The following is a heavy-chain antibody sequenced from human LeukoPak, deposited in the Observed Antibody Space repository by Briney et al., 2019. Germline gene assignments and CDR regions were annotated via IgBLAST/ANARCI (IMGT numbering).Heavy chain of an antibody. J-gene: IGHJ4*02. D-gene: IGHD3-3*01. CDR3: ARGGYYDFWSGYPIFDY. V-gene: IGHV1-18*04. CDR1: GYSFADYY. CDR2: ISAYNGNT. Sequence: VKVSCKASGYSFADYYMHWVRQAPGQGLEWMGWISAYNGNTNYAQKLQGRVTMTTDTSTSTAYMELRSLRSDDTAVYYCARGGYYDFWSGYPIFDYWGQGTLVTVSS.